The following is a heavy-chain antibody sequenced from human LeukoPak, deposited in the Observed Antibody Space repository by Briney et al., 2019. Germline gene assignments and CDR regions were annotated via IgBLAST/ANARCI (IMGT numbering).Heavy chain of an antibody. Sequence: SETLSLTCTVSGGSISSYYWSWIRQPPGKGLEWVGYIYYSGSTNYNPSLKSRVTISVDTSKSQFSLKLSSVTAADTAVYYCARHPDSGYDIDYWGQGTLVTVSS. V-gene: IGHV4-59*08. CDR1: GGSISSYY. CDR3: ARHPDSGYDIDY. CDR2: IYYSGST. J-gene: IGHJ4*02. D-gene: IGHD5-12*01.